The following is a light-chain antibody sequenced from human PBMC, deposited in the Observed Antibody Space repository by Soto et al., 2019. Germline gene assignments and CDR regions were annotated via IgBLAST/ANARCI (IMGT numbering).Light chain of an antibody. CDR3: SSYTGSSTLV. CDR1: SSDVGGYNY. J-gene: IGLJ2*01. Sequence: QSVLTQPASVSGSPGQSITISCTGTSSDVGGYNYVSWYQQYPGKAPKLMIYDVSNRPSGVSNRFSASKSGNTASLTISGLQAEDEADYYCSSYTGSSTLVFGGGTKLTVL. V-gene: IGLV2-14*01. CDR2: DVS.